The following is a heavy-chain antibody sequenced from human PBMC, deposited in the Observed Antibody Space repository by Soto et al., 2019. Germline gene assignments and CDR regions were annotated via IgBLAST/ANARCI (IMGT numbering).Heavy chain of an antibody. CDR2: IKQDGSEK. CDR1: GFTFSSYW. J-gene: IGHJ6*03. D-gene: IGHD2-2*01. CDR3: AREYIVVVPAAPHPYYYYYMDV. Sequence: GGSLRLSCAASGFTFSSYWMSWVRQAPGKGLEWVANIKQDGSEKYYVDSVKGRFTISRDNAKNSLYLQMNSLRAEDTAVYYCAREYIVVVPAAPHPYYYYYMDVWGKGTTVTVSS. V-gene: IGHV3-7*01.